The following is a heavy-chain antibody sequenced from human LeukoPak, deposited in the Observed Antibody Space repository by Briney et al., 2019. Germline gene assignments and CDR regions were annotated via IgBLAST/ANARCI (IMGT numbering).Heavy chain of an antibody. V-gene: IGHV3-23*01. CDR2: ISGSGGGT. J-gene: IGHJ4*02. CDR1: GFTFSSYS. Sequence: GGSLRLSCAASGFTFSSYSMNWVRQAPGKGLEWVSTISGSGGGTYYADSVKGRFTISRDNSKNTLYLQMNSLRAEDTAVYYCAKDLFYYCSGGSCYNVYWGQGTLVTVSS. CDR3: AKDLFYYCSGGSCYNVY. D-gene: IGHD2-15*01.